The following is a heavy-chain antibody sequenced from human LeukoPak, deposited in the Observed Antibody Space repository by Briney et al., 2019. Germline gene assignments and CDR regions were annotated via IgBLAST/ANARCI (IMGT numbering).Heavy chain of an antibody. CDR3: ATGRSCTTCYLPDY. J-gene: IGHJ4*02. CDR1: GFTFSSHW. D-gene: IGHD2-2*01. Sequence: GGSLRLSCAASGFTFSSHWMTWVRQAPGKGLEWVANINQDGGEKYYVDSVKGRFTISRDNAKNSLYLQMNSLRAEDTAVYHCATGRSCTTCYLPDYWGQGTLVSVSS. V-gene: IGHV3-7*01. CDR2: INQDGGEK.